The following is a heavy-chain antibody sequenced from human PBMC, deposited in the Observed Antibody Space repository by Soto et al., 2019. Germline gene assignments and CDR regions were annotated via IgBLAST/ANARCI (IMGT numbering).Heavy chain of an antibody. CDR2: IIPILGIA. CDR3: ARSSGYALSHYYCYGMDV. CDR1: GGTYSSYT. V-gene: IGHV1-69*02. D-gene: IGHD5-12*01. Sequence: QVQLVQSGAEVKKPGSSVKVSCKASGGTYSSYTISWVRQAPGQGLEWMGRIIPILGIANYAQKFQGRVTITADKSTSTAYMELSILRSEDTAVYYCARSSGYALSHYYCYGMDVWGQGTTVTVSS. J-gene: IGHJ6*02.